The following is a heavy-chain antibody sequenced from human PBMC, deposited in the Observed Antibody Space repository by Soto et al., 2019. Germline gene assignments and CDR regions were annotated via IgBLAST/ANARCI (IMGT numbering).Heavy chain of an antibody. J-gene: IGHJ5*02. CDR3: TRGDDFAWFDP. D-gene: IGHD3-3*01. Sequence: EVQVVESGGGLVQPGGSLRLSCAASGFTFSSYWMHWVRQAPGKGLVWVSRINSDGSTTNYADSVKGRFTISRDNAKNTLYLQMHSLRAEDTAVYYCTRGDDFAWFDPWGQGTLVTVSS. V-gene: IGHV3-74*01. CDR2: INSDGSTT. CDR1: GFTFSSYW.